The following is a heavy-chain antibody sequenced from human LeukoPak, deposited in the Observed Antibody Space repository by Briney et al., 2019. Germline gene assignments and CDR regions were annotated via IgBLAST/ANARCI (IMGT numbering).Heavy chain of an antibody. CDR2: ISAYNGNT. D-gene: IGHD6-19*01. CDR1: GYTFTSYG. J-gene: IGHJ6*03. CDR3: ARARGVTVAGYYYYYMDV. V-gene: IGHV1-18*01. Sequence: ASVKASCKASGYTFTSYGISWVRQAPGQGLEWMGWISAYNGNTNYAQKLQGRVTMTTDTSTSTAYMELRGLRSDDTAVYYCARARGVTVAGYYYYYMDVWGKGTTVTVSS.